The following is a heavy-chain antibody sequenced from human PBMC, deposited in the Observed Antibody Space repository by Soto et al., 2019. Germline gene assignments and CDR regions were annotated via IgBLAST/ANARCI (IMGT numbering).Heavy chain of an antibody. J-gene: IGHJ6*02. Sequence: EVQLVESGGGLVQPGGSLRLSCAASGFTFSSYSMNWVRQAPGKGLEWVSYISSSSSTIYYADSVKGRFTISRDNAKNSLYLQMNSLRAEDTAVYYCARDRSYYGIVTGEYYYYYGMDVWGQGTTVTVSS. CDR1: GFTFSSYS. D-gene: IGHD3-9*01. CDR2: ISSSSSTI. CDR3: ARDRSYYGIVTGEYYYYYGMDV. V-gene: IGHV3-48*01.